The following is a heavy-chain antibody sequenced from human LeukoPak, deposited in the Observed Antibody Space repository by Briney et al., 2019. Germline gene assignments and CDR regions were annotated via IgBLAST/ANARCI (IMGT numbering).Heavy chain of an antibody. D-gene: IGHD6-13*01. CDR3: ARVWVNSSSTNWFDP. CDR2: ISYDGSNK. J-gene: IGHJ5*02. CDR1: GFTFSNYA. V-gene: IGHV3-30*04. Sequence: PGGSLRLSCSASGFTFSNYAMHWVRQAPGKGLEWVAVISYDGSNKYYADSVKGRFTISRDNSKNTLYLQMNSLRAEDTAVYYCARVWVNSSSTNWFDPWGQGTLVTVSS.